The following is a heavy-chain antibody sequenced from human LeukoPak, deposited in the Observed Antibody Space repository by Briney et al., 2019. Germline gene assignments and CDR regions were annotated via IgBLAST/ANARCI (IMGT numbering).Heavy chain of an antibody. D-gene: IGHD1-26*01. V-gene: IGHV3-48*01. CDR1: GSTFSSYS. J-gene: IGHJ4*02. Sequence: GGSLRLSCAASGSTFSSYSMNWVRQAPGKGLEWVSYISSSSSTIYYADSVKGRFTISRDNAKNSLYLQMNSLRAEDTAVYYCAREATGSPLDYWGQGTLVTVSS. CDR3: AREATGSPLDY. CDR2: ISSSSSTI.